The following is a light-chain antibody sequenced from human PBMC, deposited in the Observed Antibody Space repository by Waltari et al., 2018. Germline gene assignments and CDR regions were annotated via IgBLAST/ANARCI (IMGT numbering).Light chain of an antibody. CDR3: CSYAGSSTSHVV. Sequence: QSALTQPASVSGSPGQSITISFTGTSRAVGSYNLVSWYKQHPGKAPKLMIYEVSKRPSGVSNRFSGSKSGNTASLTISGLQAEDEADYYCCSYAGSSTSHVVFGGGTKLTVL. V-gene: IGLV2-23*02. CDR2: EVS. CDR1: SRAVGSYNL. J-gene: IGLJ2*01.